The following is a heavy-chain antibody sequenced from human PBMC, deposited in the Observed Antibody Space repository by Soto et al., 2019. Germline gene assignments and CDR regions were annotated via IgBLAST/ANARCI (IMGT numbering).Heavy chain of an antibody. CDR1: GGSVSSGSYY. D-gene: IGHD2-15*01. J-gene: IGHJ6*02. Sequence: SETLSLTCTVSGGSVSSGSYYWSWIRQSPGKGLEWIGYIYYSGSTNYNPSLKSRVTISVDTSKNQFSLKLSSVTAADTAAYYCAAGRGSFYYYGMDVWGQGTTVTVSS. CDR3: AAGRGSFYYYGMDV. V-gene: IGHV4-61*01. CDR2: IYYSGST.